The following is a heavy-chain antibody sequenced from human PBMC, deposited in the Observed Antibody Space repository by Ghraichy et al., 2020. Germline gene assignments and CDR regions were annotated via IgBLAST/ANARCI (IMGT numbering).Heavy chain of an antibody. CDR2: ISPSGSDI. CDR1: GFTFSVYT. Sequence: GGSLRLSCSASGFTFSVYTMNWVRQAPGKGLEWVSSISPSGSDIYYADSVKGRFTVSRDNAKNSLYLQMNSLRGEDTAAYYCARDPSFPNCSGGSCHLRWGQGTLVTVSS. D-gene: IGHD2-15*01. J-gene: IGHJ4*02. V-gene: IGHV3-21*01. CDR3: ARDPSFPNCSGGSCHLR.